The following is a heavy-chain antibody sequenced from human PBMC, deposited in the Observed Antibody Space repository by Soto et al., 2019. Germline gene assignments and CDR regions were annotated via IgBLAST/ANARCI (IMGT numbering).Heavy chain of an antibody. CDR2: IYPADSDT. J-gene: IGHJ5*02. CDR3: ARTGRSGLRWLDFFDP. D-gene: IGHD4-17*01. CDR1: GFTFTKYW. V-gene: IGHV5-51*01. Sequence: PGESLKISCETSGFTFTKYWIVWVLQVPWKGLEWMGLIYPADSDTRYNPSFQGQVTISADTSTNTAFLHWSSLSASDSATYFCARTGRSGLRWLDFFDPWGQGTLVTVSS.